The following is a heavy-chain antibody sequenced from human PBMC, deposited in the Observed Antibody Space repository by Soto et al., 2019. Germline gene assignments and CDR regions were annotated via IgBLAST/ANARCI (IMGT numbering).Heavy chain of an antibody. CDR1: GFTFGSYW. J-gene: IGHJ4*02. V-gene: IGHV3-7*01. CDR3: ARCTWGPYY. CDR2: IKEDGSEK. D-gene: IGHD3-16*01. Sequence: PGGSLRVSCAGSGFTFGSYWMTWVRQAPGKGLEWVANIKEDGSEKYYVDSVRGRFTISRDNAKNSLYLQMNSLRAEDTAVYYCARCTWGPYYWGQGVLVTVSS.